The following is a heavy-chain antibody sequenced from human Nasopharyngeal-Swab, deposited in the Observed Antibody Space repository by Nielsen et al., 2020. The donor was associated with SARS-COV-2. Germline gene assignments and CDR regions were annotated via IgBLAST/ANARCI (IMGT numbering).Heavy chain of an antibody. D-gene: IGHD3/OR15-3a*01. CDR3: ARTHSGLVGMDV. V-gene: IGHV2-26*01. Sequence: SGPTLLKPTETLTLTCTVSGFSLSNARMGVSWIRQPPGKALEWLAHIFSNDEKSYSTSLKSRLTISKDTSKNQVVLTMTNMDPVDTATYYCARTHSGLVGMDVWGQGTTVTVSS. CDR1: GFSLSNARMG. CDR2: IFSNDEK. J-gene: IGHJ6*02.